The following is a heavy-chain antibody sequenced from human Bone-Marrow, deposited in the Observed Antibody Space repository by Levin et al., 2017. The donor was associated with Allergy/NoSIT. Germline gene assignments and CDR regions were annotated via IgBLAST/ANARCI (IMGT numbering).Heavy chain of an antibody. CDR1: GFTFSSYW. D-gene: IGHD6-6*01. J-gene: IGHJ5*02. Sequence: GESLKISCAASGFTFSSYWMHWVRQAPGKGLVWVSRIKHDGSGTGYAGSVKGRFTISRDNAKNTLYLEMNSLRVDDSALYYCIRDVYTSFQSWGQGTLVTVSS. CDR3: IRDVYTSFQS. V-gene: IGHV3-74*01. CDR2: IKHDGSGT.